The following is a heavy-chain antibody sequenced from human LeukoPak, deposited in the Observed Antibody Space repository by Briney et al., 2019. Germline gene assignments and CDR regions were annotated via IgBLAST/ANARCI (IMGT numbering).Heavy chain of an antibody. D-gene: IGHD3-10*01. J-gene: IGHJ4*02. CDR2: ISSSGSTI. V-gene: IGHV3-11*01. CDR1: GFTFSDYY. Sequence: MPGGSLRLSCAASGFTFSDYYMSWIRQAPGKGLEWVSYISSSGSTIHYADSVKGRFTISRDNAKNSLYLQMNSLRAEDTAVYYCARTYYYGSGSDYWGQGTLVTVSS. CDR3: ARTYYYGSGSDY.